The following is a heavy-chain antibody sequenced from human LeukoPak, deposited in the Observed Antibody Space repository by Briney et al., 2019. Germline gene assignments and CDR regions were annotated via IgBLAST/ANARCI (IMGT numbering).Heavy chain of an antibody. CDR3: ARDSPEFWSDPPHNWFDP. J-gene: IGHJ5*02. CDR1: GYTFTGYY. CDR2: INPNSGGT. Sequence: ASVKVSCKASGYTFTGYYMHWVRQAPGQGLEGMGRINPNSGGTNYAQKFQGRVTMTRDTSISTSYMKLSRLRSDDTAVYYCARDSPEFWSDPPHNWFDPWGQGTLVTVSS. V-gene: IGHV1-2*06. D-gene: IGHD3-3*01.